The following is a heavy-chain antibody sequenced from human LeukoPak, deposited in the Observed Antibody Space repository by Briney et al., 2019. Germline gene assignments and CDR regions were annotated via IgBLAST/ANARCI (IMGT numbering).Heavy chain of an antibody. CDR3: ARGGSGWYGNWFDP. CDR2: MNPNSGNT. Sequence: ASVKVSCKASGYTFTSYDINWVRQATGQGLEGMGGMNPNSGNTGYAQKFQGRVTMTRNTSISTAYMELSSLRSEDTAVYYCARGGSGWYGNWFDPWGQGTLVTVSS. D-gene: IGHD6-19*01. CDR1: GYTFTSYD. V-gene: IGHV1-8*01. J-gene: IGHJ5*02.